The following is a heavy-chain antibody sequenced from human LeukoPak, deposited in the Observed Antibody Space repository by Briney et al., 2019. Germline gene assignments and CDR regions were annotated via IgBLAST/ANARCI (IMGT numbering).Heavy chain of an antibody. CDR2: INPDSGFT. CDR1: GYKFTYDY. Sequence: ASVKDSCKASGYKFTYDYMHWVRQAPGQGLEFMGWINPDSGFTNYALKFKGRVTMTRDTSISTAYLEVRSLTSDDTAVYYCAPTAEAYTSWWKVWGQGTLVTVSS. J-gene: IGHJ4*02. CDR3: APTAEAYTSWWKV. V-gene: IGHV1-2*02. D-gene: IGHD3-16*01.